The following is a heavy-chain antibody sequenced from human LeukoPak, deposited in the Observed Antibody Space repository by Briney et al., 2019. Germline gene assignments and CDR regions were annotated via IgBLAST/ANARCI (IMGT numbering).Heavy chain of an antibody. J-gene: IGHJ4*02. CDR1: GFTFSSYA. Sequence: GGSLRLSCAASGFTFSSYAMSWVRQAPGKGLEWVSGISGSGDNTYYADSVKGRFTISRDNSKNTLYVQVNSLGTEVTAAYYCAKGSYYDSSGSFYFDYWGQGTLVTVSS. D-gene: IGHD3-22*01. V-gene: IGHV3-23*01. CDR3: AKGSYYDSSGSFYFDY. CDR2: ISGSGDNT.